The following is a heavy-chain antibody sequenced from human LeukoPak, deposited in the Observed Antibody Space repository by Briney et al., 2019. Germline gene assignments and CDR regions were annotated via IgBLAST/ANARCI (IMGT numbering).Heavy chain of an antibody. V-gene: IGHV1-69*02. CDR2: IIPILAIA. J-gene: IGHJ5*02. CDR1: GGTFSSYT. Sequence: SVKVSCKASGGTFSSYTISWVRQAPGQGLEWMGRIIPILAIANYAQKFQGRVTITADKSTSTAYMELSSLRSEDTAVYYCARRVAASPNYSSSWRGNWFDPWGQGTLVTVSS. D-gene: IGHD6-13*01. CDR3: ARRVAASPNYSSSWRGNWFDP.